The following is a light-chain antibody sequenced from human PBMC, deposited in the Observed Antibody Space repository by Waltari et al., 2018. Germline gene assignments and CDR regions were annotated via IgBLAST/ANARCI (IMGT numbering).Light chain of an antibody. V-gene: IGLV3-25*03. Sequence: PGQTARITCSGAGLAKQYAYWYQQKPGQAPVVVIYKDRERPSGIPARFSGASSGTTVSLTITGVQAEDEADYHCQSADSSGTVTFGGGTKLTVL. CDR2: KDR. CDR1: GLAKQY. J-gene: IGLJ2*01. CDR3: QSADSSGTVT.